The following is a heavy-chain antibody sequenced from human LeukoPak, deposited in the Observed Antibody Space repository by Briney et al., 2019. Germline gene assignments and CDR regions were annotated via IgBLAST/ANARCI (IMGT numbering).Heavy chain of an antibody. CDR3: ARGETTVVTPYIYDY. D-gene: IGHD4-23*01. CDR1: GYTFTGYY. V-gene: IGHV1-2*02. Sequence: GASVKVSCKASGYTFTGYYMHWVRQAPGQGLEWMGWINPNSGGTNYAQKFQGRVTMTRDTSTSTVYMELSSLRSEDTAVYYCARGETTVVTPYIYDYWGQGTLVTVSS. J-gene: IGHJ4*02. CDR2: INPNSGGT.